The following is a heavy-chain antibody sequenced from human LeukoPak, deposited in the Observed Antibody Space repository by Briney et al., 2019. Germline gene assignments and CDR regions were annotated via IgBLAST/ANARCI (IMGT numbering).Heavy chain of an antibody. J-gene: IGHJ4*02. D-gene: IGHD6-6*01. CDR3: ARFLSSSYYFDY. CDR2: IYPDDSDT. CDR1: GYSFSIYW. Sequence: EALKTSRQGSGYSFSIYWLGWVRQMPGKELEGMGIIYPDDSDTRYSPSFQGQVTISADKSISTAYLQWSSLKASDTAMYYCARFLSSSYYFDYWGQGTLVTVSS. V-gene: IGHV5-51*01.